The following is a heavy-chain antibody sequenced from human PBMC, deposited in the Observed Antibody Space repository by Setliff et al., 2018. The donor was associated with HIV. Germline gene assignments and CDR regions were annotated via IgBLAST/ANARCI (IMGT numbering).Heavy chain of an antibody. CDR3: AKGSNTAMVT. CDR2: IWYDGTNI. J-gene: IGHJ4*02. V-gene: IGHV3-30*02. Sequence: PGGSLRLSCVVSGFTFSSYGMHWVRQAPGKGLEWVAVIWYDGTNIYYADSVKGRFTISRDNSKNTLYLQMNSLRAEDTAVYYCAKGSNTAMVTWGQGTLVTVSS. CDR1: GFTFSSYG. D-gene: IGHD5-18*01.